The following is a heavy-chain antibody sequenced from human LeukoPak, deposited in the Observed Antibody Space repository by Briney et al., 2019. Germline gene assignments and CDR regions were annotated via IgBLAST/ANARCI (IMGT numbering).Heavy chain of an antibody. D-gene: IGHD4-17*01. CDR3: AKAGAYGALNT. Sequence: GGSLRLSCAASGFTLSSYWMSWVRQAPGKGLEWVANIKQDGSEKYYVDSVKGRFTISRDNAKNSLYLQMNNLRDEDTAVYFCAKAGAYGALNTWGQGTLVTVSS. J-gene: IGHJ5*02. V-gene: IGHV3-7*01. CDR2: IKQDGSEK. CDR1: GFTLSSYW.